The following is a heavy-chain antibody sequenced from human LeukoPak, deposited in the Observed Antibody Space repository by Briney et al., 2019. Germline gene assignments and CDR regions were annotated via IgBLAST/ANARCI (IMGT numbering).Heavy chain of an antibody. CDR2: IYWDDDK. J-gene: IGHJ4*02. V-gene: IGHV2-5*02. D-gene: IGHD6-6*01. CDR1: GFSLTTSGVG. CDR3: ARFKYYFDY. Sequence: SGPTLVKPTQTLTLTCTFSGFSLTTSGVGVGWIRQPPGKALEWLALIYWDDDKRYSPSLKSRLTITKDTSKTQVVLTMTNMDSVDAATYFCARFKYYFDYWGQGLLVAVSS.